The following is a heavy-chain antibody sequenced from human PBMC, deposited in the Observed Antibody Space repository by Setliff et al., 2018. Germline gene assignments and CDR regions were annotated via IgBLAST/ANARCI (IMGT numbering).Heavy chain of an antibody. CDR3: RQAVVGRDVFDV. Sequence: SETLSLTCNVFGESFDTYYWSWIRQPPGKGLEWFGEINQSGGGDYNPAFKGRVTISVDTSKKQFSLTLRYVTAADTALYYCRQAVVGRDVFDVWGQGTVVTVSS. CDR1: GESFDTYY. V-gene: IGHV4-34*01. J-gene: IGHJ3*01. D-gene: IGHD1-1*01. CDR2: INQSGGG.